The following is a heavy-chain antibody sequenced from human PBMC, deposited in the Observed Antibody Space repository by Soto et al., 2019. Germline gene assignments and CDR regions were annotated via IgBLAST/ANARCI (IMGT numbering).Heavy chain of an antibody. V-gene: IGHV3-30*18. CDR3: AKATTMDDFLSGLYWFDP. Sequence: GGSLRPSCAASGFTFSSYGMHWVRQAPGKGLEWVAVISYDGSNKYYADSVKGRFTISRDNSKNTLYLQMNSLRAEDTAVYYCAKATTMDDFLSGLYWFDPWGQGTLVTVSS. J-gene: IGHJ5*02. D-gene: IGHD3-3*01. CDR1: GFTFSSYG. CDR2: ISYDGSNK.